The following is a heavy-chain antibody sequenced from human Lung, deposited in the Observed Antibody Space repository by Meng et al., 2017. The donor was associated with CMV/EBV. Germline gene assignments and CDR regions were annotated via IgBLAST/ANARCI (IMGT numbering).Heavy chain of an antibody. CDR3: ATPRAGYASGWSFDY. V-gene: IGHV4-39*07. Sequence: LXCSVSGGSISSSSYYWGWIRQPPGKGLEWIGSLYQSGSTFYNPSLKSRVTISVDTSKNHFSLKLSSVTAADTAVYYCATPRAGYASGWSFDYWGQGAXVTCAS. D-gene: IGHD6-19*01. J-gene: IGHJ4*02. CDR2: LYQSGST. CDR1: GGSISSSSYY.